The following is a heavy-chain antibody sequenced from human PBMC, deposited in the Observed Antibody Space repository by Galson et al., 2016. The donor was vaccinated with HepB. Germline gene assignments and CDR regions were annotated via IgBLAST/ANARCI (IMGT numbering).Heavy chain of an antibody. D-gene: IGHD1-26*01. V-gene: IGHV3-7*03. CDR2: INEDGSAT. CDR3: ARDPFISPWDD. J-gene: IGHJ4*02. CDR1: GFTFSSHW. Sequence: SLRLSCAASGFTFSSHWMVWVRQAPGEGLEWVANINEDGSATNYVDSVKGRFTISRDNVKNPLYLQMNSLRVEDTAVYFRARDPFISPWDDWGPGTLVTVSA.